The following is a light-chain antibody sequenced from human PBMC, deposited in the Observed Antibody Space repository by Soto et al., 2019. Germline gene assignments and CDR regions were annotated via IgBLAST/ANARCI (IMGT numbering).Light chain of an antibody. CDR1: RTDIGAYNY. CDR2: EVT. Sequence: QSVLTPPASVSGSPGQSITISCTGTRTDIGAYNYVSWYQQHPGKAPKLLISEVTHRPSGVSNRFSGSKSGNTASLTISGLQSEDEANYYFNSYPTLRNTGFGTGPKVTAL. J-gene: IGLJ1*01. CDR3: NSYPTLRNTG. V-gene: IGLV2-14*01.